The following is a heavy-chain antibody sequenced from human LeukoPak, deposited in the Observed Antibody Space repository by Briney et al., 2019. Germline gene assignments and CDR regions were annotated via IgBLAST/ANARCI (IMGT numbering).Heavy chain of an antibody. CDR1: GGSISSGGYY. J-gene: IGHJ4*02. Sequence: PSQTLSLTCTVSGGSISSGGYYWSWIRQHPGKGLEWIGYIYYSGSTYYNASLKSRVTISVDTSKNQFSLKLSSVTAADTAVYYCARSGSSRDYYLDYWGQGTLVTVSS. D-gene: IGHD1-26*01. CDR3: ARSGSSRDYYLDY. CDR2: IYYSGST. V-gene: IGHV4-31*03.